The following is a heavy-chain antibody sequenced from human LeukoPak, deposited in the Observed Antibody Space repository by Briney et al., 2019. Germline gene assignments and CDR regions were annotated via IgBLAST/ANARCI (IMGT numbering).Heavy chain of an antibody. CDR2: IYHSGST. Sequence: PSETLSLTCAVSGGSISSSNWWSWVRQPPGKGLEWNGEIYHSGSTNYNPSLKSRVTISVDKSKNQFSLKLSSVTAADTAVYYCATLIRGLTIGPQFDYWGQGTLVTVSS. D-gene: IGHD3-10*01. V-gene: IGHV4-4*02. CDR1: GGSISSSNW. J-gene: IGHJ4*02. CDR3: ATLIRGLTIGPQFDY.